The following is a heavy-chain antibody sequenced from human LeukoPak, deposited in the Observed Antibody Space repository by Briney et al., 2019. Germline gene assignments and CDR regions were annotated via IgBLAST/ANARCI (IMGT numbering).Heavy chain of an antibody. J-gene: IGHJ4*02. CDR1: GFTFSSYW. CDR2: INSDGSST. CDR3: WYYGSGSYYNGRYYFDY. V-gene: IGHV3-74*01. D-gene: IGHD3-10*01. Sequence: GGSLRLSCAASGFTFSSYWMHWVRQAPGKGLVWVSRINSDGSSTSYADSVRGRLTISRDNAKNTLYLQMNSLRVEDTAVYYCWYYGSGSYYNGRYYFDYWGQGTLVTVSS.